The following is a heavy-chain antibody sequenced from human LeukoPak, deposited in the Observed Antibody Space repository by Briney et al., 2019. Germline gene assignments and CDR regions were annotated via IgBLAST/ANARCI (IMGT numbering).Heavy chain of an antibody. CDR3: ARDMGIAVAGHEPLDY. CDR1: GFTFSSYA. V-gene: IGHV3-23*01. Sequence: PGGSLRLSCAASGFTFSSYAMSWVRQAPGKGLEWVSAISGSGGSTYYADSVKGRFTISRDNSKNTLYLQMNSLRAEDTAVYYCARDMGIAVAGHEPLDYWGQGTLVTVSS. J-gene: IGHJ4*02. D-gene: IGHD6-19*01. CDR2: ISGSGGST.